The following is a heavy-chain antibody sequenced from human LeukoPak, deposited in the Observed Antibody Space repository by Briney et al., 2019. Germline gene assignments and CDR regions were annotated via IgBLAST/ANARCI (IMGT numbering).Heavy chain of an antibody. J-gene: IGHJ6*02. V-gene: IGHV4-39*02. CDR1: GGSIRSSYYY. CDR2: IYDSGST. D-gene: IGHD3-22*01. Sequence: SETLSLTCTVSGGSIRSSYYYWGWIRQPPGKGLEWIGSIYDSGSTYYNPSLKSRVTISVDTSKNQFSLKLSSVTAADTAVYYCARDTPGHYDSSGYYYRGMDVWGQGTTVTVSS. CDR3: ARDTPGHYDSSGYYYRGMDV.